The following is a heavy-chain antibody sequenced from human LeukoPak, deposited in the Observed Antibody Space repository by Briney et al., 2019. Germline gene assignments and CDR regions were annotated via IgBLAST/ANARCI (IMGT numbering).Heavy chain of an antibody. CDR1: GFTFNIYA. CDR3: ARVGDYVDGMDV. D-gene: IGHD4-17*01. Sequence: GGSLRLSCAASGFTFNIYAMHWVRQSPGKGLEWVAVVSSDGTNKYYADSVKGRFTISRDNSRNTLSLQMSSLRPEDTAVYYSARVGDYVDGMDVWGQGTTVTVSS. V-gene: IGHV3-30-3*01. CDR2: VSSDGTNK. J-gene: IGHJ6*02.